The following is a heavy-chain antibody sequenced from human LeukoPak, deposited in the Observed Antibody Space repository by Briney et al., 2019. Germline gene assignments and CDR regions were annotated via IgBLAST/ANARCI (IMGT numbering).Heavy chain of an antibody. Sequence: GESLKISCKGSGYSFTSYWIGWVRQMPGKGLEWMGIIYPGDSDTRYSPSFQGQVTISADKSISTAYLQWSSLKASDTAMYYCARHARYSSGYAPSDPWGQGTLVTVSS. V-gene: IGHV5-51*01. D-gene: IGHD6-19*01. CDR1: GYSFTSYW. J-gene: IGHJ5*02. CDR3: ARHARYSSGYAPSDP. CDR2: IYPGDSDT.